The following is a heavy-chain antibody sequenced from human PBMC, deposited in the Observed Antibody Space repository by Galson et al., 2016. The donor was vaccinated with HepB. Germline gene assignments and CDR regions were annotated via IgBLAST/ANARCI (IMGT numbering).Heavy chain of an antibody. V-gene: IGHV3-74*03. Sequence: SLRLSCAASGFTFSSHAMHWVRQAPGKGLVWVSHIDSQGSSTTYADSVKGRFTISRDNAKNTLYLQMNSLSAEDTAVYYCARDPPPPPKKMRFTGFDWMPHGMDVWGQGTTVTVSS. CDR2: IDSQGSST. J-gene: IGHJ6*02. CDR1: GFTFSSHA. D-gene: IGHD5-12*01. CDR3: ARDPPPPPKKMRFTGFDWMPHGMDV.